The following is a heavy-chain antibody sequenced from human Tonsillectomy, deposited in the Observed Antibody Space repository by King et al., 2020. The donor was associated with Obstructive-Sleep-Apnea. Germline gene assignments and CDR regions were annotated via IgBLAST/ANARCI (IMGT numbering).Heavy chain of an antibody. CDR1: GYTLTELS. D-gene: IGHD5-12*01. CDR3: ATRPPRGSIVATGPLLYFDY. CDR2: FDPEDGET. J-gene: IGHJ4*02. V-gene: IGHV1-24*01. Sequence: QLVQSGAEVKKPGASVKVSCKVSGYTLTELSMHWVRQAPGKGLEWMGGFDPEDGETIYAQKFQGRVTMTEDTSTDTAYMELSSLRSEDTAVYYCATRPPRGSIVATGPLLYFDYWGQGTLVTVSS.